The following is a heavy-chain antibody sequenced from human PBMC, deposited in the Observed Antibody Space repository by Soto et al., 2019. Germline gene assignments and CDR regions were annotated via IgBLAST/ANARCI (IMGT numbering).Heavy chain of an antibody. CDR3: ARDSRIGLATLQGSYHGMDV. D-gene: IGHD6-19*01. V-gene: IGHV4-59*02. CDR1: GGSVSSYY. J-gene: IGHJ6*02. CDR2: IYYTGTT. Sequence: SETLSLTCSVSGGSVSSYYWSWVRQPPGKGLEWIGHIYYTGTTNYNPSLESRAIISADTSKNHFSLKLNSVTAADTAVYYCARDSRIGLATLQGSYHGMDVWGQGTTVTVSS.